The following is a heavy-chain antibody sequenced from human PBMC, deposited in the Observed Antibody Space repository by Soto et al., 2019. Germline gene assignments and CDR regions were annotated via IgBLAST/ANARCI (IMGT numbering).Heavy chain of an antibody. V-gene: IGHV4-31*03. D-gene: IGHD3-3*01. J-gene: IGHJ4*02. CDR1: GGSISSGGYY. CDR3: ARATPLLRFLEWSPQKYAYYFDY. Sequence: TLSLTCTVSGGSISSGGYYWSWIRQHPGKGLEWIGYIYYSGSTYYNPSLKSRVTISVDTSKNQFSLKLSSVTAADTAVYYCARATPLLRFLEWSPQKYAYYFDYWGQGTLVTVSS. CDR2: IYYSGST.